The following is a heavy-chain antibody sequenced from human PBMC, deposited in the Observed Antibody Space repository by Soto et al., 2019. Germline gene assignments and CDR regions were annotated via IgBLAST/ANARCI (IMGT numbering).Heavy chain of an antibody. J-gene: IGHJ5*02. D-gene: IGHD6-13*01. CDR3: ARDLAAAASGWFDP. CDR2: IYHSGST. V-gene: IGHV4-4*02. Sequence: SKTLALTCAVSGGAISSSNWWSWVRQPPGKGLEWIGEIYHSGSTNYNPSLKSRVTISVDKSKNQFSLKLSSVTAADTAVYYGARDLAAAASGWFDPWGQGTLVSVSS. CDR1: GGAISSSNW.